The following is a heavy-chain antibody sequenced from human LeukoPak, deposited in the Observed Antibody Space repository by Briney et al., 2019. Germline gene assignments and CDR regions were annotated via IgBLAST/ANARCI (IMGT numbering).Heavy chain of an antibody. Sequence: ASVKVSCKASGYTFTSYGISWVRQAPGQGLEWMGWVSTYNSNTNYAQKVQGRVTMTRDTSTSTAYMELRSLRSDDTAVYYCARDGHRRYHYDSSGREDAFDIWGQGTMVTVSS. CDR2: VSTYNSNT. D-gene: IGHD3-22*01. CDR1: GYTFTSYG. V-gene: IGHV1-18*01. CDR3: ARDGHRRYHYDSSGREDAFDI. J-gene: IGHJ3*02.